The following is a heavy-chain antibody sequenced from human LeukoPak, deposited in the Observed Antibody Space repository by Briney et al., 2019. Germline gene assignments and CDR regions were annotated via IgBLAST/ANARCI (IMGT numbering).Heavy chain of an antibody. CDR1: GGSFSVYY. J-gene: IGHJ4*02. Sequence: SETLSLTCAVYGGSFSVYYWSWIRQPPGKGLEWIGEINHSGSTNYNPSLKSRVTISVDTSKNQFSLKLSSVTAADTAVYYCARGAARWLHAHFDYWGQGTLVTVSS. D-gene: IGHD5-24*01. CDR2: INHSGST. CDR3: ARGAARWLHAHFDY. V-gene: IGHV4-34*01.